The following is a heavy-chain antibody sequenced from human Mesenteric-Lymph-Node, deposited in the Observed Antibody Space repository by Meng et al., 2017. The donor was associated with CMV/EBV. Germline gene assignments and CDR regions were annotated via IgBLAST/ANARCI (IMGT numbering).Heavy chain of an antibody. CDR2: IRYDEINK. CDR1: GFIFSSYG. V-gene: IGHV3-30*02. Sequence: GESLKISRAASGFIFSSYGMHWVRQAPGEGLEWVTFIRYDEINKYYAESVKGRFTISRDNSKNTMYLQMNSLRPEDTAVYYCAKDIDEGAFDYWGQGTLVTVSS. D-gene: IGHD2/OR15-2a*01. J-gene: IGHJ4*02. CDR3: AKDIDEGAFDY.